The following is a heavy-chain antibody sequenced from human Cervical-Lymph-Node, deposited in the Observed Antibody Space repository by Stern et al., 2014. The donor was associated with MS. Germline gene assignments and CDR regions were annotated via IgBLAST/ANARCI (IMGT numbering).Heavy chain of an antibody. CDR1: GGTFSSYA. J-gene: IGHJ3*02. CDR2: ILPIFGTA. V-gene: IGHV1-69*01. D-gene: IGHD5-18*01. CDR3: ARGRGYSYGLGAFDI. Sequence: VQLLESGAEVKKPGSSVKVSCKASGGTFSSYAISWVRQAPGQGLERMGGILPIFGTANYAQNVQGGVTVTGDESTSTAYMELSSLRSEDAAVYYCARGRGYSYGLGAFDIWGQGTMVTVSS.